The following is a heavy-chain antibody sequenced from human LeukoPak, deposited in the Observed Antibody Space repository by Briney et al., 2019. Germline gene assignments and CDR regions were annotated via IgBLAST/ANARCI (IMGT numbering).Heavy chain of an antibody. CDR2: ISGSGGST. Sequence: GGSLRLSCAASGFIVSQNYMSWVRQAPGKGLEWVSAISGSGGSTYYADSVKGRFTISRDNSKNTLYLQMNSLRAEDTAVYYCAKDGGEYYDILTGYYPRLYYMDVWGKGTTVTISS. J-gene: IGHJ6*03. D-gene: IGHD3-9*01. CDR1: GFIVSQNY. V-gene: IGHV3-23*01. CDR3: AKDGGEYYDILTGYYPRLYYMDV.